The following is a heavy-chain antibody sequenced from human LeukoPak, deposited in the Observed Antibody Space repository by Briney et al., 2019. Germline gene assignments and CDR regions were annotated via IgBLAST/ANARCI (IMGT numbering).Heavy chain of an antibody. D-gene: IGHD5-18*01. V-gene: IGHV3-7*03. Sequence: GGSLRLSCAASGFTFSSYAMSWVRQAPGKGLEWVANIKQDGSEKYYVDSVKGRFTISRDNSKNTLYLQMNSLRAEDTAVYYCAKFYGYYYWGQGTLVTVSS. CDR2: IKQDGSEK. CDR1: GFTFSSYA. J-gene: IGHJ4*02. CDR3: AKFYGYYY.